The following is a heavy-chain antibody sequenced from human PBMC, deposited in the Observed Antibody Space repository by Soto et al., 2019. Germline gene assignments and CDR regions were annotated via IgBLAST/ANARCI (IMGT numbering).Heavy chain of an antibody. Sequence: QVQLVESGGGVVQPGRSLRLSCAASGFTFSSYGMHWVRQAPGKGLEWVAVISYDGSNKYYADSVKGRFTISRDNSKNTMYLQMNGLRAEDMAVFYCAKGGPMVRGPRGYFDYWGQGTLVTVSS. V-gene: IGHV3-30*18. CDR2: ISYDGSNK. CDR3: AKGGPMVRGPRGYFDY. CDR1: GFTFSSYG. D-gene: IGHD3-10*01. J-gene: IGHJ4*02.